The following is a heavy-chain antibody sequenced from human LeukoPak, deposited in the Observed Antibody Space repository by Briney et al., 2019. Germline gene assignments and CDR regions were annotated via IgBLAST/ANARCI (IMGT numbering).Heavy chain of an antibody. J-gene: IGHJ4*02. CDR3: ARDRPHPPNAYFDY. Sequence: ASVKVSCKASGGTFSSYAISWVRQAPGQGLEWMGRIIPIFGIANYAQKFQGRVTITAGKSTSTAYMELSSLRSEDTAVYYCARDRPHPPNAYFDYWGQGTLVTVSS. V-gene: IGHV1-69*04. CDR1: GGTFSSYA. CDR2: IIPIFGIA.